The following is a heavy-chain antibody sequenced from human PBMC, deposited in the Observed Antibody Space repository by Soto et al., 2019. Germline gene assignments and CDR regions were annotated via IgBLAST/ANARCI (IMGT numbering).Heavy chain of an antibody. V-gene: IGHV4-38-2*01. Sequence: PSETLSLTCAVSGFFISSGNYWGWIRKPPGKGLEWIGSIFHGGNTYYNPSLKSRVTISVDMSKNQFSLKLNFVTAADTAVYYCARARWYDAFDVWGQGTVVTVSS. CDR1: GFFISSGNY. D-gene: IGHD2-15*01. J-gene: IGHJ3*01. CDR2: IFHGGNT. CDR3: ARARWYDAFDV.